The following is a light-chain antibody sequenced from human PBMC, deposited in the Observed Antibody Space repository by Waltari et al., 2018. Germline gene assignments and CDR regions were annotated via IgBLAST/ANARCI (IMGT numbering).Light chain of an antibody. CDR3: CSYAGSSTLL. CDR1: SSDVGSYHL. CDR2: EGS. J-gene: IGLJ2*01. Sequence: QSALTQPASVSGSPGQSITVSCTGTSSDVGSYHLVPWYQQHPGKAPKLMIYEGSKRPSGVSNRFSGSKSGNTASLTISGLQAEDEADYYCCSYAGSSTLLFGGGTKVTVL. V-gene: IGLV2-23*01.